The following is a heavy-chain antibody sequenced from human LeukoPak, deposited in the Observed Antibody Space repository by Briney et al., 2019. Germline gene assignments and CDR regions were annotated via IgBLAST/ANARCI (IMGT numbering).Heavy chain of an antibody. CDR3: ARAAGPRYDY. D-gene: IGHD6-13*01. J-gene: IGHJ4*02. CDR1: GGSISSGGYY. V-gene: IGHV4-30-2*01. CDR2: IYHSGST. Sequence: SQTLSLTCTVSGGSISSGGYYWSWIRQPPGKGLEWIGYIYHSGSTYYNPSLKSRVTISVDRSKNQFSLKLSSVTAADTAVYYCARAAGPRYDYWGQGTLVTVSS.